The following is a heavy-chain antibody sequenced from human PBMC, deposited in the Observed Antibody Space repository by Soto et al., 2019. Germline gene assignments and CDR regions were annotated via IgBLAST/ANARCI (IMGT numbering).Heavy chain of an antibody. D-gene: IGHD5-12*01. CDR2: IFSSGST. CDR3: AREGSYSAYNFAHGIQLWSFDF. Sequence: NPSETLSLTCTFSGGSINTFYWSWVRQPAGKGLEWIGRIFSSGSTSFNPSLESRVAMSVDTSKNHFSLNLSSVTAADMAVYYCAREGSYSAYNFAHGIQLWSFDFWGQGALVTVSS. V-gene: IGHV4-4*07. J-gene: IGHJ4*02. CDR1: GGSINTFY.